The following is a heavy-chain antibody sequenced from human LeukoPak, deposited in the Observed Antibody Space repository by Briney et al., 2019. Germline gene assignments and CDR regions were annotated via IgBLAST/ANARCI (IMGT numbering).Heavy chain of an antibody. CDR3: AKDRGHYSDSTGYYHNWFDP. Sequence: SETLSLTCTVSGGSISSYYWSWIRQPPGKGLEWIGYIYYTGSTNYNPSLKSRVTISADMSKNQFSLKLTSVIAADTAVYYCAKDRGHYSDSTGYYHNWFDPWGQGTLVTVSS. V-gene: IGHV4-59*01. CDR2: IYYTGST. D-gene: IGHD3-22*01. CDR1: GGSISSYY. J-gene: IGHJ5*02.